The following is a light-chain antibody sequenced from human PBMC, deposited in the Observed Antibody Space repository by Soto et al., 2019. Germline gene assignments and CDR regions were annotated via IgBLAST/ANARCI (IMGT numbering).Light chain of an antibody. CDR1: HAINNN. CDR2: GAS. Sequence: VLTQATDTLSVSPGERATLSCRASHAINNNVAWYQLKDGQVPRLLIYGASTRAADVPARFSGGGPGTEFTLTISSLQSEDFAEYHCQQYNNWPQTFGQGTKV. V-gene: IGKV3-15*01. J-gene: IGKJ1*01. CDR3: QQYNNWPQT.